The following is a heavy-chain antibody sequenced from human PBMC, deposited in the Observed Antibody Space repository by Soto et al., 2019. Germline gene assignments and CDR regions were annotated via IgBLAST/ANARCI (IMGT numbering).Heavy chain of an antibody. CDR2: IIPMYGPA. Sequence: QVPLVQSGAEVKKPGSSVTVSCKASGGTFSSYAIQWVRQAPGQGLEWMGGIIPMYGPAKYAQRFQARVTITADESTTTVYMELTSLTSQDTAVYYCARFTSMVRGVIDNWFDPWGHGTLVTVSS. D-gene: IGHD3-10*01. J-gene: IGHJ5*02. V-gene: IGHV1-69*01. CDR3: ARFTSMVRGVIDNWFDP. CDR1: GGTFSSYA.